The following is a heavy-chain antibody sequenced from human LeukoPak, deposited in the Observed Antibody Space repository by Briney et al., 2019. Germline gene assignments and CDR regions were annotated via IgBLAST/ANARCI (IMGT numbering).Heavy chain of an antibody. V-gene: IGHV3-74*01. D-gene: IGHD2-2*01. Sequence: PGGSLRLSCVASGFTFNNYRMHWVRQAPGKGLVWVSRIHIGGTYTTYADSVKGRFTISRDNAKNTLYLQMNSLRVDDTAIYYCARDRDYCTSTSCYARDFDYWGQGTLVTVSS. CDR2: IHIGGTYT. CDR1: GFTFNNYR. CDR3: ARDRDYCTSTSCYARDFDY. J-gene: IGHJ4*02.